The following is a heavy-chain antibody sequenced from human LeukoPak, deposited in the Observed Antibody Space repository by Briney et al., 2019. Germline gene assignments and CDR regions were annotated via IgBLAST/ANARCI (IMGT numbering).Heavy chain of an antibody. J-gene: IGHJ3*02. CDR1: GGSISSYY. CDR3: AREFKGYCTNGVCYNDAFDI. CDR2: IYYSGST. V-gene: IGHV4-59*01. D-gene: IGHD2-8*01. Sequence: PETLSLTCTVSGGSISSYYWSWIRQPPGKGLEWIGYIYYSGSTNYNPSLKSRVTISVDTSKNQFSLKLSSVTAADTAVYYCAREFKGYCTNGVCYNDAFDIWGQGTMVTVSS.